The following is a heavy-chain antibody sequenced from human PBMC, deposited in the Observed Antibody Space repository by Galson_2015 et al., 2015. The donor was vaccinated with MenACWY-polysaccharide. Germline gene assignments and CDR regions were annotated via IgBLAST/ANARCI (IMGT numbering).Heavy chain of an antibody. CDR2: IQYDAVYK. J-gene: IGHJ3*02. CDR1: TVTFRGSG. D-gene: IGHD3-10*02. V-gene: IGHV3-33*01. CDR3: AREGSRIVFHAFDT. Sequence: SLRLSCAASTVTFRGSGMHWVRQAPGKGLEWVAVIQYDAVYKQYLDSVKGRFSVSRDNSKSTLYLEMNNLRAEDTALYYGAREGSRIVFHAFDTWGQGTMVIVSS.